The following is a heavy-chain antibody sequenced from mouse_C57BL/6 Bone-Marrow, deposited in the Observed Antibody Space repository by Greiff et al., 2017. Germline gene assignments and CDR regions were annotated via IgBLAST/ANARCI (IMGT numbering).Heavy chain of an antibody. D-gene: IGHD2-9*01. V-gene: IGHV5-4*01. Sequence: DVLLVESGGGLVKPGGSLKLSCAASGFTFSSYAMSWVRQTPGKRLEWVATISDGGSYTYYPHNVKGRFTISRDNAKNNLYLQMSHLKSEDTAMYYCARSYYCNDGGVFFAYWGQGTLVTVSA. CDR3: ARSYYCNDGGVFFAY. J-gene: IGHJ3*01. CDR2: ISDGGSYT. CDR1: GFTFSSYA.